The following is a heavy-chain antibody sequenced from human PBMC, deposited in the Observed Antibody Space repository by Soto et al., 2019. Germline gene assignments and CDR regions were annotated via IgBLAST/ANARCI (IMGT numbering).Heavy chain of an antibody. J-gene: IGHJ4*02. CDR1: GFTFSSYW. CDR3: ARDAPLRFLEWSDTFDY. D-gene: IGHD3-3*01. CDR2: IKQDGSEK. V-gene: IGHV3-7*01. Sequence: GGSLRLSCAASGFTFSSYWVSWVRQAPGKGLEWVANIKQDGSEKYYVDSVKGRFTISRDNAKNSLYLQMNSLRAEDTAVYYCARDAPLRFLEWSDTFDYWGQGTLVTVSS.